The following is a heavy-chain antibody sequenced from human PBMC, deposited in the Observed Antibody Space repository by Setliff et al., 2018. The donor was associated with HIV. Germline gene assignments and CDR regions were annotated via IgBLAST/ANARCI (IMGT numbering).Heavy chain of an antibody. CDR2: ISYTGST. Sequence: PSETLSLTCTVSGGSISSSSYYWDWIRQPPGKGLEWIGTISYTGSTYYDPSLKSRVTISLDTSKNQFFLKLSSVTAPDTAIYYCARQTWEYYDTLTGYYRSPKNFDSWGQGTLVTVSS. V-gene: IGHV4-39*01. CDR3: ARQTWEYYDTLTGYYRSPKNFDS. J-gene: IGHJ4*02. D-gene: IGHD3-9*01. CDR1: GGSISSSSYY.